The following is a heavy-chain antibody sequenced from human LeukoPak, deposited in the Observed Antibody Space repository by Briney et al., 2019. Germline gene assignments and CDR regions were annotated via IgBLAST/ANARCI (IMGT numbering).Heavy chain of an antibody. V-gene: IGHV3-30*18. Sequence: GRSLRLSCAASGFTFSSYGMHRVRQAPGKGLEWVAVISYDGSNKYYADSVKGRFTISRDNSENTLYLQMNSLRAEDTAVYYCAKMAQNFDYWGQGTLVTVSS. CDR1: GFTFSSYG. D-gene: IGHD5-24*01. CDR2: ISYDGSNK. J-gene: IGHJ4*02. CDR3: AKMAQNFDY.